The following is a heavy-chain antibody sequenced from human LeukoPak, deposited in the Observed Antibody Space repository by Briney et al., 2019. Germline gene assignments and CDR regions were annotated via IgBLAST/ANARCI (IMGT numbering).Heavy chain of an antibody. V-gene: IGHV1-8*01. J-gene: IGHJ5*02. Sequence: ASVKVSCTASGYTFTSYDINWVRQATGQGLEWMGWMNPNSGNTGYAQKFQGRVTTTRNTSISTAYMELSSLRSEDTAVYYCARVATIRRGYNWFDPWGQGTLVTVSS. D-gene: IGHD5-12*01. CDR2: MNPNSGNT. CDR3: ARVATIRRGYNWFDP. CDR1: GYTFTSYD.